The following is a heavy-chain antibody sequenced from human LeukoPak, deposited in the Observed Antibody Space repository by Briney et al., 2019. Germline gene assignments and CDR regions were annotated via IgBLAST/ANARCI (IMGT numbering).Heavy chain of an antibody. V-gene: IGHV4-59*01. D-gene: IGHD5-18*01. CDR2: IYYSGST. Sequence: SETLSLTCTVSGGSISNYYWSWIRQPPGKGLEWIGYIYYSGSTNYNPSLKSRVTISVDTSKNQFSLKLSSVTAADTAVYYCARVGDTAMVKWGRGTVVSVSS. J-gene: IGHJ4*02. CDR1: GGSISNYY. CDR3: ARVGDTAMVK.